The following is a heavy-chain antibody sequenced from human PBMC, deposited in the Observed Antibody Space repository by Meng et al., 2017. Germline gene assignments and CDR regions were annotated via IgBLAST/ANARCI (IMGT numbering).Heavy chain of an antibody. J-gene: IGHJ4*02. Sequence: GESLKISCAASGFTFSAYRMNWVRQAPGKGLEWVSSISTSSIYIYYADSVKGRFTISRDNAKNSLYLQMNSLRAEDTALYYCARDLLRNDGSFDYWGQGTLVTVSS. CDR3: ARDLLRNDGSFDY. CDR2: ISTSSIYI. CDR1: GFTFSAYR. D-gene: IGHD1-1*01. V-gene: IGHV3-21*04.